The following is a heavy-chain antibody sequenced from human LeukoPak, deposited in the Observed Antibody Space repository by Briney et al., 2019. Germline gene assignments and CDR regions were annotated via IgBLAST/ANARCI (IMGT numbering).Heavy chain of an antibody. CDR1: GFTFSSYS. CDR2: ISSSSSYI. D-gene: IGHD3-22*01. CDR3: ARARGIAVAGSYDSSGYYYYFDY. J-gene: IGHJ4*02. Sequence: GGSLRLSCAASGFTFSSYSMNWVRQAPGKGLEWVSSISSSSSYIYYADSVKGRFTISRDNAKNSLYLQMNSLRAEDTAVYYCARARGIAVAGSYDSSGYYYYFDYWGQGTLVTVSS. V-gene: IGHV3-21*01.